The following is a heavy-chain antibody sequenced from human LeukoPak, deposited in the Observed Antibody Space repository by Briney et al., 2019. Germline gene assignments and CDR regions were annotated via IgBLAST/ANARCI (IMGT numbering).Heavy chain of an antibody. CDR1: GFTFSSYE. J-gene: IGHJ4*02. D-gene: IGHD1-26*01. CDR2: ISSSGSTI. Sequence: GGSLRLSCAASGFTFSSYEMNWVRQAPGKGLEWVSYISSSGSTIYYADSVKGRFTISRDNAKNSLYLQMNSLRAEDTAVCYCAAIVGVHFDYWGQGTLVTVSS. CDR3: AAIVGVHFDY. V-gene: IGHV3-48*03.